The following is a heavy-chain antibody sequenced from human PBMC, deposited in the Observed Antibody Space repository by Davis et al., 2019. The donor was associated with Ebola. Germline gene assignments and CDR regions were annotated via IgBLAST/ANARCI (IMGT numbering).Heavy chain of an antibody. CDR3: ARGQYYGTGSYYLDYYYGLDV. CDR2: ISSSSSYI. J-gene: IGHJ6*04. CDR1: GFTFSSYS. Sequence: PGGSLRLSCAASGFTFSSYSMNWVRQAPGKGLEWVSSISSSSSYIYYADSVKGRFTISRDNAKNSLYLQMNSLRAEDTAVYYCARGQYYGTGSYYLDYYYGLDVWGKGTTVTVSS. V-gene: IGHV3-21*01. D-gene: IGHD3-10*01.